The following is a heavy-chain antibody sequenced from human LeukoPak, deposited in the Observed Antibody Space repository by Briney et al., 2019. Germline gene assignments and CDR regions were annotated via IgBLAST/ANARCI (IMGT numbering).Heavy chain of an antibody. CDR2: ISDDSSFT. CDR1: GFTFSSYA. D-gene: IGHD2-15*01. J-gene: IGHJ4*02. V-gene: IGHV3-23*01. Sequence: GGSLRLSCAASGFTFSSYAMHWVRQAPGKGLECISTISDDSSFTYYADSVKGRSAISRDDSKNTLYLQMNNLKVEDTAVYYCAKGRCSGVGCDSFHSWGQGALVTVSS. CDR3: AKGRCSGVGCDSFHS.